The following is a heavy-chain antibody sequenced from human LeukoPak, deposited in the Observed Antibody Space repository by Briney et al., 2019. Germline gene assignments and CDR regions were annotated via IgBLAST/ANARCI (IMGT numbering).Heavy chain of an antibody. CDR1: GYSISSGYY. D-gene: IGHD3-22*01. Sequence: PSETLSLTCTVSGYSISSGYYWGWIRQPPGKGLEWIGSIYHSGSTYYNPSLKSRVTISIDTSKNQFSLKLSSVTAADTAVYYCARSSEGRYYYDSSGCSYYYYYMDVWGKGTTVTISS. J-gene: IGHJ6*03. CDR2: IYHSGST. V-gene: IGHV4-38-2*02. CDR3: ARSSEGRYYYDSSGCSYYYYYMDV.